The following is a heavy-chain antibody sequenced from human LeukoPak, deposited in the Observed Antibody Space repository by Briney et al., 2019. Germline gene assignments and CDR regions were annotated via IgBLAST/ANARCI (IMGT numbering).Heavy chain of an antibody. J-gene: IGHJ5*02. Sequence: SVKVSCKASGGTFSSYTISWVRQAPGQGLEWMGRIIPILGIANYAQKFQGRVTITADKSTGTAYMELSSLRSEDTAVYYCARTITIFGVVIRRDNWFDPWGQGTLVTVSS. CDR2: IIPILGIA. CDR1: GGTFSSYT. D-gene: IGHD3-3*01. CDR3: ARTITIFGVVIRRDNWFDP. V-gene: IGHV1-69*02.